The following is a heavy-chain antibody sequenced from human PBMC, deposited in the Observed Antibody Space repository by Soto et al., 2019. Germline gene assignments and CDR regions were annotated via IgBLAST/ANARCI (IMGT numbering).Heavy chain of an antibody. CDR3: AKAQITMVRGIRYYYGMDV. D-gene: IGHD3-10*01. CDR2: ISGSGGST. J-gene: IGHJ6*02. Sequence: PGGSLRLSCAASGFTFSSYAMSWVRQAPGKGLEWVSAISGSGGSTYYADSVKGRFTISRDNSKNTLYLQMNSLRAEDTAVYYCAKAQITMVRGIRYYYGMDVWGQGTTVTVSS. CDR1: GFTFSSYA. V-gene: IGHV3-23*01.